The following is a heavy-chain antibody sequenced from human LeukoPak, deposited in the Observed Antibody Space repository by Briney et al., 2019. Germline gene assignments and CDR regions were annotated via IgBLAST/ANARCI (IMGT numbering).Heavy chain of an antibody. V-gene: IGHV3-21*01. CDR2: ISSSSSYI. Sequence: PGGSLRLSCAASGFTFSSYSMNWVRQAPGKGLEWVSSISSSSSYIYYADSVKGRFTISRDNAKNSLYLQMNSLRAEDTAVYYCARELLGYDSSGYYQEYFQHWGQGTLVTVSS. D-gene: IGHD3-22*01. J-gene: IGHJ1*01. CDR3: ARELLGYDSSGYYQEYFQH. CDR1: GFTFSSYS.